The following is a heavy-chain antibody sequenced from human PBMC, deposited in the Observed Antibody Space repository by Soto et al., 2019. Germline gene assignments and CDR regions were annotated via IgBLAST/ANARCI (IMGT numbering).Heavy chain of an antibody. CDR2: IWYDGGNK. J-gene: IGHJ4*02. D-gene: IGHD6-19*01. CDR3: ARDGQWLPRDGLRSSYYFDY. V-gene: IGHV3-33*01. CDR1: GFNFSSYV. Sequence: VQLVESGGGVVQPGRSLRLSCAASGFNFSSYVMHWVRQAPGKGLEWVAVIWYDGGNKYYADSVKGRFTISRDNSKNTLYLQMNSRRAEDTAVYYCARDGQWLPRDGLRSSYYFDYWGQGTLVTVSS.